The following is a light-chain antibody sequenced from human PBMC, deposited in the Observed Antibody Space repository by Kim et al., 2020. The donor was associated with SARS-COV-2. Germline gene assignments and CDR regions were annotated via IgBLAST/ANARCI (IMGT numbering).Light chain of an antibody. V-gene: IGLV2-8*01. J-gene: IGLJ3*02. CDR2: EVI. CDR1: SSDVGGYNF. Sequence: PGQSVTISCTGTSSDVGGYNFVSWYQQHPGKAPKLMIYEVIKRPAGVPDRFSGSKSGYTASLTVSGLQAEDEADYYCSSYAGSTVVFGGGTQLTVL. CDR3: SSYAGSTVV.